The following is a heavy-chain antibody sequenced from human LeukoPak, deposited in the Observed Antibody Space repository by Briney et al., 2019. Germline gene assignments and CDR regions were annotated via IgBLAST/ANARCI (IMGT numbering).Heavy chain of an antibody. J-gene: IGHJ4*02. D-gene: IGHD3-22*01. CDR1: GFTFSGFA. Sequence: PGGSLRLSCAASGFTFSGFAMSWVRQAPGKGLEWASSISGSGGSTYYADAVKGRFTISRDTSKNTLFLQMYSLRAEDTAVYYCARVGIGGAYYNDYWGQGTLVTVSS. V-gene: IGHV3-23*01. CDR3: ARVGIGGAYYNDY. CDR2: ISGSGGST.